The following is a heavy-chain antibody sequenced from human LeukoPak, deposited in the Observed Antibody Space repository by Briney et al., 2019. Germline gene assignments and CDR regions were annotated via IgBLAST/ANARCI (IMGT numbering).Heavy chain of an antibody. CDR3: ARHEGGSYSLFDY. V-gene: IGHV4-59*08. J-gene: IGHJ4*02. CDR2: VYYSGRT. D-gene: IGHD1-26*01. Sequence: SETLSLTCTVSGGSISGYYWSWIRQPPGKGLEWIGDVYYSGRTNYNPSLKSRVTISVDTSKNQFSLKLSSVTAADTAVYYCARHEGGSYSLFDYWGQGTLVTVSS. CDR1: GGSISGYY.